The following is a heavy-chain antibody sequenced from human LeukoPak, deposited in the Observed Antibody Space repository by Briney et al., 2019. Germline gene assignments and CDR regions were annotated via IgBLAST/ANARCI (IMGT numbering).Heavy chain of an antibody. J-gene: IGHJ3*02. CDR2: ISWNSGTI. D-gene: IGHD3-22*01. CDR3: ARAFLYYYDSSEHDAFDI. Sequence: GGSLRLSCAASGFTFDDYAMHWVRQVPGKGLEWVSGISWNSGTIGYAESVKGRFTISRDNAKNSLYLQMNSLRAEDTALYYCARAFLYYYDSSEHDAFDIWGQGTMVTVSS. CDR1: GFTFDDYA. V-gene: IGHV3-9*01.